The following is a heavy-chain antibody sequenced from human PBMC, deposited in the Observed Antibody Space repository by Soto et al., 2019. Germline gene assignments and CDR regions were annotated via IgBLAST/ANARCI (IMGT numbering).Heavy chain of an antibody. CDR3: ATSGSGWYSGVDFDY. V-gene: IGHV1-24*01. D-gene: IGHD6-19*01. J-gene: IGHJ4*02. CDR1: GYTLTELS. CDR2: FDPEDGET. Sequence: ASVKVSCKVSGYTLTELSMHWVRQAPGKGLEWMGGFDPEDGETIYAQKFQGRVTMTEDTSTDTAYMELSSLRSEDTAVYYCATSGSGWYSGVDFDYWGQGTLVTVSS.